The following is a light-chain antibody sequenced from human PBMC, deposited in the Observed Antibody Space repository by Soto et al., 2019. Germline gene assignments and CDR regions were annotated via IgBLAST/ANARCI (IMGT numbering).Light chain of an antibody. CDR1: SGHSNYA. J-gene: IGLJ2*01. Sequence: QSVLTQSPSASASLGASVKLTCTLSSGHSNYAIAWHQQQSEKGPRYLMKLNSDGSHSKGDGIPDRFSGSSSGAERYLTISRLQSEDEADYYRQTWGSGIVVFGGGTKLTVL. V-gene: IGLV4-69*01. CDR2: LNSDGSH. CDR3: QTWGSGIVV.